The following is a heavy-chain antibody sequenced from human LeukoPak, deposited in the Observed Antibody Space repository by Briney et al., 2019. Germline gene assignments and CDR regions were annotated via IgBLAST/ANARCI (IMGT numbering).Heavy chain of an antibody. J-gene: IGHJ4*02. CDR2: IYYSGST. D-gene: IGHD5-24*01. CDR3: ARGARREGYNFDF. V-gene: IGHV4-59*01. Sequence: SETLSLTCTVSGGSISSYYWSWIRQPPGKGLEWIGYIYYSGSTNYNPSLKSRVTMSVDTSKNQFSLKLSSVTAADTAMYYCARGARREGYNFDFWGQGTLVTVCS. CDR1: GGSISSYY.